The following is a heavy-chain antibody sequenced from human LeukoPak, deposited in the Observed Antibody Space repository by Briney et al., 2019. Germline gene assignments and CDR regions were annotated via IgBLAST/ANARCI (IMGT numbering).Heavy chain of an antibody. CDR3: ARDHHRRLYDSQARDTFDI. V-gene: IGHV3-21*01. J-gene: IGHJ3*02. CDR2: ISSSSSYI. Sequence: GGSLRLSCAASGFTLSSYSMNWVRQAPGKGLEWVSSISSSSSYIYYADSVKGRFTISRDNAKNSLYLQMSSLRAEDTAVYYCARDHHRRLYDSQARDTFDIWGQGTMVTVSS. CDR1: GFTLSSYS. D-gene: IGHD3-22*01.